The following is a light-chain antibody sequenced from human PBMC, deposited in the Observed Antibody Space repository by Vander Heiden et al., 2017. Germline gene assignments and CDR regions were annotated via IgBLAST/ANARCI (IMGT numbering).Light chain of an antibody. J-gene: IGKJ5*01. CDR3: QQSYSTPPG. Sequence: DIQMTKSPSSLSASVGDRVTITCRASQSISSYLNWYQQKPGKAPKLLIYAASSLQSGVPSRFSGSGSGTDFTLTISSLQPEDFATYYCQQSYSTPPGFGQGTRLEIK. V-gene: IGKV1-39*01. CDR2: AAS. CDR1: QSISSY.